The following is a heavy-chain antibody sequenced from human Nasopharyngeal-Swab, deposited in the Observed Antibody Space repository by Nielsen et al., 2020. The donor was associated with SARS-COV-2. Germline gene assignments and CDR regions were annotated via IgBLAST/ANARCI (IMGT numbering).Heavy chain of an antibody. CDR3: ARDASGWYIDY. V-gene: IGHV3-30-3*01. Sequence: GSLRLSCAASGFTFSSYAMHWVRQAPGKGLEWVAVISYDGSNKYYADSVKGRFTISRDNSKNTLYLQMNSLRAEDTAVYYCARDASGWYIDYWGQGTLVTVSS. CDR1: GFTFSSYA. J-gene: IGHJ4*02. CDR2: ISYDGSNK. D-gene: IGHD6-19*01.